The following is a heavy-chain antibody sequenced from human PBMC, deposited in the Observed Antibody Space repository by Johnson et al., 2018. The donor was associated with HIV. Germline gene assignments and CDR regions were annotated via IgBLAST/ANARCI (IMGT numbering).Heavy chain of an antibody. CDR2: IQHAGKKE. V-gene: IGHV3-30*14. Sequence: VQLVESGGGVVQPGRSLRLSCEASAFTLTNYAIHWVRQAPGKGLEWVAFIQHAGKKELYGDSVKVRFTISRDNSKNTLYLQMNSLIAEDTAVYYCARDPLTLTTTLDAFDLWGRGTMVTVSS. J-gene: IGHJ3*01. CDR3: ARDPLTLTTTLDAFDL. D-gene: IGHD4-17*01. CDR1: AFTLTNYA.